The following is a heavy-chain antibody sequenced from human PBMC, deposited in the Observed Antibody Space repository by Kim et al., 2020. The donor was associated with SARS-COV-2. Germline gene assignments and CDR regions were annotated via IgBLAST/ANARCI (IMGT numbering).Heavy chain of an antibody. J-gene: IGHJ1*01. V-gene: IGHV3-21*01. Sequence: YYADSVKGRFTIFRDNAQDSLYRQMNSPRAEYTAVYYCARDLTNLTSFQHWSQGTLVTVSS. CDR3: ARDLTNLTSFQH.